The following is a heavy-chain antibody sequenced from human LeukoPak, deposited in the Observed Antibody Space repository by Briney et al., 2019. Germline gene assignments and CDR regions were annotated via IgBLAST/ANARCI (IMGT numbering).Heavy chain of an antibody. J-gene: IGHJ4*02. V-gene: IGHV1-24*01. CDR2: FDPEDGET. Sequence: ASVTLSRKVSGYTLTEISMHWVRQAPGQGREWMGGFDPEDGETIYAQKFQGRVTMTEDTSTDTAYMELSSLRSEDTAVYYCATAASSGWPGNFDYWGQGTLVTVSS. CDR3: ATAASSGWPGNFDY. D-gene: IGHD6-19*01. CDR1: GYTLTEIS.